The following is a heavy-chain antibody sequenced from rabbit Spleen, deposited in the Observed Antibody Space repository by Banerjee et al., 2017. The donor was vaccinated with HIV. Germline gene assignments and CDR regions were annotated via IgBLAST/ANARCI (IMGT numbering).Heavy chain of an antibody. CDR3: ARDLPDIIGWNFGF. CDR1: GFSFSSRYW. CDR2: INASTGKP. Sequence: QSLEESGGDLVKPGASLTLTCTASGFSFSSRYWISWVRQAPGKGLEWIACINASTGKPVYATWAKGRFTISKSSSTTVTLQMTSLTAADTATYFCARDLPDIIGWNFGFWGPGTLVTVS. J-gene: IGHJ3*01. V-gene: IGHV1S40*01. D-gene: IGHD1-1*01.